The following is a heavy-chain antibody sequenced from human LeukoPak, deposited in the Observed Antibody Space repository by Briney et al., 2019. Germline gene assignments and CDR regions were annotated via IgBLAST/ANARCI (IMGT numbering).Heavy chain of an antibody. CDR3: ARQSGSHWFVPSIDY. J-gene: IGHJ4*02. CDR1: GGFISSSHNY. V-gene: IGHV4-39*01. D-gene: IGHD1-26*01. CDR2: IDYSGST. Sequence: SETLSLTCTVSGGFISSSHNYWAWIRQPPGKGLEWIGNIDYSGSTYYNPSLKSRVTISIDTSKSHFSLKLSSVTAADTAVYYCARQSGSHWFVPSIDYWGQGTLVTVSS.